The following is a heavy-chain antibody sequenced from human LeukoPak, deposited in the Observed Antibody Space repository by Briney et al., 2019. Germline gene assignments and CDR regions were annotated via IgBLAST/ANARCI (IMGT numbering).Heavy chain of an antibody. V-gene: IGHV3-48*02. CDR2: ITSSSSAI. D-gene: IGHD3-16*01. Sequence: GGSLRLSCAASGFXFSISSMNWVRQAPGKGLEWVSHITSSSSAIYYADSVKGRFTISRDNAKNSLYLQMNSLRDEDTAVYYCARGKDYAFDYWGQGTLVTVSS. J-gene: IGHJ4*02. CDR1: GFXFSISS. CDR3: ARGKDYAFDY.